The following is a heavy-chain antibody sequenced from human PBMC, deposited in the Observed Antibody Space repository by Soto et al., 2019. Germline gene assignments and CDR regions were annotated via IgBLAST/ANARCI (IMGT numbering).Heavy chain of an antibody. V-gene: IGHV4-34*01. CDR2: INHSGST. Sequence: SETLSLTCAVYGGSFSGYYWSWIRQPPGKGLEWIGEINHSGSTNYNPSLKSRVTISVDTSKNQFSLKLSSVTAADTAVYYCARGIIVVVPAATITYHFDYWGQGTLVTVS. CDR3: ARGIIVVVPAATITYHFDY. J-gene: IGHJ4*02. D-gene: IGHD2-2*01. CDR1: GGSFSGYY.